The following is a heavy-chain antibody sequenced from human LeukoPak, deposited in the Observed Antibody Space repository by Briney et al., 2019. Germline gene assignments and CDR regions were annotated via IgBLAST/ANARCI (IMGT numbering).Heavy chain of an antibody. D-gene: IGHD5-24*01. J-gene: IGHJ4*02. CDR3: AKDMERWLQLFYFDY. CDR1: GFTFDDYA. Sequence: GGSLRLSCAASGFTFDDYAMHWVRQAPGKGLEWVSLISGDGGSTYYADSVKGRFTISRDNSKNSLYLQMNSLGTEDTALYYCAKDMERWLQLFYFDYWGQGTLVTVSS. V-gene: IGHV3-43*02. CDR2: ISGDGGST.